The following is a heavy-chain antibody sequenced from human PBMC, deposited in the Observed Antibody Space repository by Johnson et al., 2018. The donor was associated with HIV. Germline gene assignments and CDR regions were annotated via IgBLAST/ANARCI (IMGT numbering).Heavy chain of an antibody. CDR2: ISYDGSNK. CDR3: AIMSAPEDADAFDI. CDR1: GFTFSSYA. J-gene: IGHJ3*02. D-gene: IGHD1-14*01. V-gene: IGHV3-30*04. Sequence: QVQLVESGGGVVQPGRSLRLSCAASGFTFSSYAMHWVRQAPGKGLEWVAVISYDGSNKYYADSVKGRFTISRDNSRNTLYLQMTSLRAEDTTVYFCAIMSAPEDADAFDIWGQGTMVTVSS.